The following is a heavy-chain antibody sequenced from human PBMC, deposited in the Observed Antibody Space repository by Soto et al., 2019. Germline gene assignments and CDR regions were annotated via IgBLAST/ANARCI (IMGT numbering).Heavy chain of an antibody. CDR3: ARPTTARGFDP. CDR1: GESFTRYW. Sequence: KISCTGSGESFTRYWIGWVRQMPGKGLEWMGIIYPGDSDTRYSPSFQGQVTISADRSISTAYLQWSSLKASDTTMYYCARPTTARGFDPWGQGTLLTVSS. V-gene: IGHV5-51*01. D-gene: IGHD4-4*01. CDR2: IYPGDSDT. J-gene: IGHJ5*02.